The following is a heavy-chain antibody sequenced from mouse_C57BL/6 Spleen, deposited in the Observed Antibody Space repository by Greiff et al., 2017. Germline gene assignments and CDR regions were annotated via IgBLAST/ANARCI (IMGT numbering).Heavy chain of an antibody. CDR2: IDPSDSYT. D-gene: IGHD2-3*01. Sequence: QVQLKQPGAELVKPGASVKLSCKASGYTFTSYWMQWVKQRPGQGLEWIGEIDPSDSYTNYNQKFKGKATLTVDTSSSTAYMQLSSLTYEDSAVYYCARRVSGWLLDYWGQGTTLTVSS. CDR3: ARRVSGWLLDY. CDR1: GYTFTSYW. V-gene: IGHV1-50*01. J-gene: IGHJ2*01.